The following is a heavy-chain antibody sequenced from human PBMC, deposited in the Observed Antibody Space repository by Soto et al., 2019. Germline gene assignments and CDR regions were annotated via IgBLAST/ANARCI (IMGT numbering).Heavy chain of an antibody. Sequence: QLRESGPGLVKSSETQSLSCAVSGDSISNSDSYWTWIRQPPGKGLEWLGTINYSGSTHYNPSLKSRVTMSVDTSQNQFSLRVSSVSATDTALYYCARHSGSNSLEYWGQGTLVTVSS. CDR2: INYSGST. J-gene: IGHJ4*02. D-gene: IGHD1-26*01. V-gene: IGHV4-39*01. CDR1: GDSISNSDSY. CDR3: ARHSGSNSLEY.